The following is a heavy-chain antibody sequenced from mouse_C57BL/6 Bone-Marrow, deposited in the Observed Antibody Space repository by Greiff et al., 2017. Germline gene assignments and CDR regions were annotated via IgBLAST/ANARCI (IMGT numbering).Heavy chain of an antibody. J-gene: IGHJ3*01. Sequence: VQLQQPGAELVKPGASVKLSCKASGYTFTSYWMHWVKQRPGQGLEWIGMIHPNSGSTNYNEKFKSKATLTVDKSSSTAYMQLSSLTSEDSAVYYCAGKGNSKGPSWFAYWGQGTLVTVSA. V-gene: IGHV1-64*01. CDR1: GYTFTSYW. CDR2: IHPNSGST. D-gene: IGHD2-5*01. CDR3: AGKGNSKGPSWFAY.